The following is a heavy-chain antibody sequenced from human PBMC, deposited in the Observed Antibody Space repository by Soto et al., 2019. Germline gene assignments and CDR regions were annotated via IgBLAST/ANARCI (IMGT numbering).Heavy chain of an antibody. Sequence: GASVKVSCKASGYTFTSYAMHWVRQAPGQRLEWMGWINAGNGNTKYSQKFQGRVTITRDTSASTAYMELSSLRSEDTAVYYCVRGPQSQAHLYWYDPWGQGTLVTISS. V-gene: IGHV1-3*01. D-gene: IGHD2-2*02. J-gene: IGHJ5*02. CDR1: GYTFTSYA. CDR3: VRGPQSQAHLYWYDP. CDR2: INAGNGNT.